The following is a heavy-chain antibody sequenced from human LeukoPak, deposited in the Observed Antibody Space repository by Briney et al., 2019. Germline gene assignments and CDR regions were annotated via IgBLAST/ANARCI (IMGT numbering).Heavy chain of an antibody. V-gene: IGHV7-4-1*02. CDR3: AREIAVAGIGYFDY. CDR1: GYSFISYA. J-gene: IGHJ4*02. Sequence: ASVKVSCKASGYSFISYAMHWVRQAPGQGLEWMGWINTNTGNPTYAQGFTGRFVFSLDTSVSTAYLQISSLKTEDTAVYYCAREIAVAGIGYFDYWGQGTLVTVSS. D-gene: IGHD6-19*01. CDR2: INTNTGNP.